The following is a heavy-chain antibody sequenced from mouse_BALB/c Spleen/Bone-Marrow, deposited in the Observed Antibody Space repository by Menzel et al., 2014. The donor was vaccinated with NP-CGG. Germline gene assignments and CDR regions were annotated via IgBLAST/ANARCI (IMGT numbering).Heavy chain of an antibody. Sequence: QVQLKESGAELGMPGASVKMSCKASGYTFTDNWIYWVKQRPGQGLEWIGAIDTSDSYTSYNQKFMGKASLTVDASSSTAYMQVSSLSSDDSAVYYCARGGHDFSLDYWGQGTSVTVSS. CDR2: IDTSDSYT. V-gene: IGHV1-69*01. CDR1: GYTFTDNW. CDR3: ARGGHDFSLDY. D-gene: IGHD2-4*01. J-gene: IGHJ4*01.